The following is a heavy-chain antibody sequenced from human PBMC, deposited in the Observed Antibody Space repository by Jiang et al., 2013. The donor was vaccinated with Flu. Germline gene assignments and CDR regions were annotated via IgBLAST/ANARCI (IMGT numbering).Heavy chain of an antibody. D-gene: IGHD3-10*01. J-gene: IGHJ5*02. CDR1: GFTFSSYS. Sequence: VKPGGSLRLSCAASGFTFSSYSMNWVRQAPGKGLEWVSSISSSSSYIYYADSVKGRFTISRDNAKNSLYLQMNSLRAEDTAVYYCARDPALYYYGSGVGFDPWGQGTLVTVSS. V-gene: IGHV3-21*01. CDR3: ARDPALYYYGSGVGFDP. CDR2: ISSSSSYI.